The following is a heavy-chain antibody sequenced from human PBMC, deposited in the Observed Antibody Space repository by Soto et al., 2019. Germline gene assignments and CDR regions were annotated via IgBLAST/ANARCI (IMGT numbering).Heavy chain of an antibody. CDR1: GGSISSSNW. Sequence: SLTCAVSGGSISSSNWWSWVRQPPGKGLEWIGEIYHSGSTNYNPSLKSRVTISVDKSKNQFSLKLSSVTAADTAVYYCATFMVRGVNYYGMDVWGQGTTVTVSS. J-gene: IGHJ6*02. CDR2: IYHSGST. V-gene: IGHV4-4*02. CDR3: ATFMVRGVNYYGMDV. D-gene: IGHD3-10*01.